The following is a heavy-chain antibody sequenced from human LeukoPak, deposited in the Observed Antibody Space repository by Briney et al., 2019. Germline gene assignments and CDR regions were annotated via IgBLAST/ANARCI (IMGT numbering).Heavy chain of an antibody. J-gene: IGHJ4*02. CDR2: ISSSSSYI. CDR1: VFTFSSYS. D-gene: IGHD5-18*01. V-gene: IGHV3-21*01. Sequence: GGSLRLSCAASVFTFSSYSMNWVRQAPGKGLEWVSSISSSSSYIYYADSVKGRFTISRDNAKNSLYLQMNSLRAEDTAVYYCARTRGYSYGYDCWGQGTLVTVSS. CDR3: ARTRGYSYGYDC.